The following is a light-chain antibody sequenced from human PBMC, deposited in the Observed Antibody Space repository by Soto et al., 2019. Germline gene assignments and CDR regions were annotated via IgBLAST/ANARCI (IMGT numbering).Light chain of an antibody. Sequence: DIQMTQSPSTLSASVGDRVTITCRASQSISSWLAWYQQKPGKAPKLLIYDASSLESGVPSRFSGSGSGTAFTLTISSLQPDDFATYYCQQYNSYWKTFGQGTKVEIK. CDR1: QSISSW. CDR2: DAS. V-gene: IGKV1-5*01. J-gene: IGKJ1*01. CDR3: QQYNSYWKT.